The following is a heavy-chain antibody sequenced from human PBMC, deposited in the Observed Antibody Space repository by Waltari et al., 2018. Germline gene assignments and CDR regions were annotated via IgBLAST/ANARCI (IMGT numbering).Heavy chain of an antibody. D-gene: IGHD6-25*01. CDR3: ARRLHTGWFDP. CDR1: GGSISSHY. J-gene: IGHJ5*02. V-gene: IGHV4-59*11. Sequence: QVQLQESGPGLVKPSETLSLTCTVSGGSISSHYWSWIRQPPGKGLEWIGYIYYRGSTNYNPSLKSRVTISVDTSKNQFSLKLSSVTAADTAVYDCARRLHTGWFDPWGQGTLVTVSS. CDR2: IYYRGST.